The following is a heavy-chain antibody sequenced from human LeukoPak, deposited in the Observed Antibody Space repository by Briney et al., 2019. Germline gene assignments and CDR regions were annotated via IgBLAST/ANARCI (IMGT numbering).Heavy chain of an antibody. J-gene: IGHJ3*02. V-gene: IGHV3-7*01. CDR2: IKQDGSEK. CDR3: ARVSTPAGYSSSWSHDAFDI. Sequence: GGSLRLSCTASGFAFSSYWMNWVRQAPGTGLEWVANIKQDGSEKYYVDSVKGRFTISRDNAKNSLYLQMNSLRAEDTAVYYCARVSTPAGYSSSWSHDAFDIWGQGTMVTVSS. D-gene: IGHD6-13*01. CDR1: GFAFSSYW.